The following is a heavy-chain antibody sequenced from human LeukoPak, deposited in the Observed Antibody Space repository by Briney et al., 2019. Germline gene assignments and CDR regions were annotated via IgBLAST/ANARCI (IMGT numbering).Heavy chain of an antibody. J-gene: IGHJ4*02. CDR2: INPNSGGT. CDR1: GYTFTGYY. CDR3: ARALFPATMTTVTLPAGY. V-gene: IGHV1-2*02. Sequence: PRASVKVSCKASGYTFTGYYMHWVRQAPGQGLEWMGWINPNSGGTNYAQKFQGRVTMTRDTSISTAYMELSRLRSDDTAVYYCARALFPATMTTVTLPAGYWGQGTLVTVSS. D-gene: IGHD4-17*01.